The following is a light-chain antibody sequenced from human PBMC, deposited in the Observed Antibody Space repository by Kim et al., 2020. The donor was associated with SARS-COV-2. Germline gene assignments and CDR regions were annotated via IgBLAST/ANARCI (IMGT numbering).Light chain of an antibody. V-gene: IGKV3-20*01. CDR2: GAT. CDR3: QQYGSSPLT. J-gene: IGKJ4*01. Sequence: SPGERATLSCRASQSVSSSYLAWYQQKPGQAPRLLIDGATSRATGIPDRFSGGGAGTDFTLTISRLEPEDFAVYYCQQYGSSPLTFGGGTKVDIK. CDR1: QSVSSSY.